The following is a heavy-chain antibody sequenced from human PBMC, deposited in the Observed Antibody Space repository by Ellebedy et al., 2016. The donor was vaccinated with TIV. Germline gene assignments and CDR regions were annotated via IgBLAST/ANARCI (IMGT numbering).Heavy chain of an antibody. CDR2: ISSSSSYI. Sequence: GGSLRLSXAASGFTFSSYSMNWVHQAPGKGLEWVSSISSSSSYIYYADSVKGRFTISRDNAKNSLYLQMNSLRAEDTAVYYCARDLGPWRDYYYYGMDVWGQGTTVTVSS. V-gene: IGHV3-21*01. J-gene: IGHJ6*02. CDR3: ARDLGPWRDYYYYGMDV. CDR1: GFTFSSYS. D-gene: IGHD3-16*01.